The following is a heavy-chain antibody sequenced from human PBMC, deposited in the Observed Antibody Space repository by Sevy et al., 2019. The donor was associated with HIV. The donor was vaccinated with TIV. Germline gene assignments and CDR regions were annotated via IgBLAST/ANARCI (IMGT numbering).Heavy chain of an antibody. CDR2: IIPIFGTA. J-gene: IGHJ6*03. D-gene: IGHD3-3*01. CDR3: ARAMFGVVNEGGYYYYMDV. CDR1: GGTFSSYA. Sequence: ASVKVSCKASGGTFSSYAISWVRQAPGQGLEWMGGIIPIFGTANYAQKFQGRVTITADKSTSTAYMELSSLRFEVTAVYYCARAMFGVVNEGGYYYYMDVWGKGTTVTVS. V-gene: IGHV1-69*06.